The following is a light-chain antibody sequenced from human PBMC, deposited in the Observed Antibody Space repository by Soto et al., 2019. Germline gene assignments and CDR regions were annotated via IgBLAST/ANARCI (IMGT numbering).Light chain of an antibody. J-gene: IGLJ2*01. Sequence: QSALTQPPSASGSPGQSVTISCTGTSSDVGGYNYVSWYQQHPGKAPKLMIYEVSKRPSGVPDRFSGSKSGNTASLTVSGLQAEDVADYYCSSYAGSNTYVVFGGGTKLTVL. V-gene: IGLV2-8*01. CDR2: EVS. CDR1: SSDVGGYNY. CDR3: SSYAGSNTYVV.